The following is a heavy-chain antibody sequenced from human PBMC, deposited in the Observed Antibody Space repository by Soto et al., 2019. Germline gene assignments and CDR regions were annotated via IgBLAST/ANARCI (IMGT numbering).Heavy chain of an antibody. D-gene: IGHD3-9*01. CDR1: GFSLNTRGVG. Sequence: QITLKESGPTLVKPTQTLTLTCTFSGFSLNTRGVGVGGIRQPPGQALEWLALLSWDGEKRYSPALKSRLTITKDTSENQVVLTMTNMDPVDTATYYCAHRRGDLLTGHYYFDYWGQGTLVTVSS. CDR2: LSWDGEK. J-gene: IGHJ4*02. CDR3: AHRRGDLLTGHYYFDY. V-gene: IGHV2-5*02.